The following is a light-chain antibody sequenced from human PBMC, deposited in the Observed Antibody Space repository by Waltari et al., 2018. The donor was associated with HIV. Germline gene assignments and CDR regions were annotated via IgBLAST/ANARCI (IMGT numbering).Light chain of an antibody. CDR2: EVS. CDR1: SSAVGSYTY. CDR3: NSYTSISTWV. V-gene: IGLV2-14*01. Sequence: QSALTQPASVSGSPGQSITISCTGSSSAVGSYTYVSWYQQHPGKAPNLMIYEVSNRPAGVSHRFSGSKSGNTASLTISGLQPEDEADYYCNSYTSISTWVFGGGTKLTVL. J-gene: IGLJ3*02.